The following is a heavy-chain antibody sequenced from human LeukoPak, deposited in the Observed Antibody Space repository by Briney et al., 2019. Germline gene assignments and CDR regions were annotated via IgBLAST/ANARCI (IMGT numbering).Heavy chain of an antibody. D-gene: IGHD6-13*01. CDR2: IDGSGGTT. J-gene: IGHJ5*02. Sequence: GGSLRLSCAASGFTASSSYMSWVRQAPGKGLEWISYIDGSGGTTHYADSVGGRFTISRDSAKNSLYLQMNSLRVDDSALYYCARGYGGSWLHSWGPGTLVTVSS. V-gene: IGHV3-48*04. CDR3: ARGYGGSWLHS. CDR1: GFTASSSY.